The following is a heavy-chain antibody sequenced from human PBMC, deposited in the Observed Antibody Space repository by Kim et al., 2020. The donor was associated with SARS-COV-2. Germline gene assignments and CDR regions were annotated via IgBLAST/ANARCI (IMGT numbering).Heavy chain of an antibody. V-gene: IGHV4-31*03. Sequence: TLSLTCTVSGGSISSGGYYWSWIRQHPGKGLEWIGYIYYSGSTYYNPSLKSRVTISVDTSKNQFSLKLSSVTAADTAVYYCAGDPSVTHGGAFDIWGQGTMVTVSS. CDR2: IYYSGST. J-gene: IGHJ3*02. D-gene: IGHD3-16*01. CDR1: GGSISSGGYY. CDR3: AGDPSVTHGGAFDI.